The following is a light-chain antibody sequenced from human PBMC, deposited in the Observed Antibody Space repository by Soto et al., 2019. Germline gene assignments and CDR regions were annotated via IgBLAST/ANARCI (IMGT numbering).Light chain of an antibody. V-gene: IGLV2-8*01. CDR2: EVT. CDR1: SRDVGFYDY. CDR3: SSYAGSNMVV. Sequence: QSALTQPPSASGSPGQSVTISCTGTSRDVGFYDYVSWYQQHPGKAPKLMISEVTKRPSGVPDRFSGSKSGNTASLTVSGLQAEDEADYYCSSYAGSNMVVFGGGTKLTV. J-gene: IGLJ2*01.